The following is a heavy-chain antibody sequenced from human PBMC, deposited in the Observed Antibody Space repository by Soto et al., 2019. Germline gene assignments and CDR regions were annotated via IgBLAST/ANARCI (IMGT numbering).Heavy chain of an antibody. J-gene: IGHJ6*03. D-gene: IGHD6-6*01. Sequence: QVQLLQSGAEVKKPGASVKVSCKASGYTFTNYGITWVRQVPGQGLEWMGWISAYNGDTHYTQRLQGRVTMTTDTSTSTAYMGLRGLISDDTALYYWARVRQLVGYFYYYMDVWGKGTTVTVSS. CDR2: ISAYNGDT. CDR1: GYTFTNYG. CDR3: ARVRQLVGYFYYYMDV. V-gene: IGHV1-18*01.